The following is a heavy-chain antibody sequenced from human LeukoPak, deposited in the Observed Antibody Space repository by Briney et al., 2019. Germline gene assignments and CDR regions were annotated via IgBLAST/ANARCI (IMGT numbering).Heavy chain of an antibody. CDR1: GVSISGNY. D-gene: IGHD6-6*01. Sequence: AETLTLTCTVSGVSISGNYWSWLRQPPGKGLEWLGYIFYTGSTNYNPPLQSRGTISVDTSKNQFSLKLSAVTAADTAVYYCARLVPARLGGFDPWGQGTLVAVSS. J-gene: IGHJ5*02. V-gene: IGHV4-59*12. CDR3: ARLVPARLGGFDP. CDR2: IFYTGST.